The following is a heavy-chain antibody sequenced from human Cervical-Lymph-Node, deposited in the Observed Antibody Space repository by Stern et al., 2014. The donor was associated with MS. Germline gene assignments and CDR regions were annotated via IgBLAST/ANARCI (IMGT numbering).Heavy chain of an antibody. D-gene: IGHD2/OR15-2a*01. V-gene: IGHV1-69*01. CDR2: TIPIFGKA. J-gene: IGHJ4*02. CDR3: ARAAYSTSSYNY. Sequence: QVQLVESGAEVKKPGSSVKVSCTASGGSFTNNVVSWVRQAPGQGLEWMGGTIPIFGKALYAKKFQGRVTITADESTPPTYMELSSLRSEDTAVYYCARAAYSTSSYNYWGQGTVVTVSA. CDR1: GGSFTNNV.